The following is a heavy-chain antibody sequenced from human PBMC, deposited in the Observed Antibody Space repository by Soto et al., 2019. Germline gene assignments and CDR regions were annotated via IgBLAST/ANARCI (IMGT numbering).Heavy chain of an antibody. V-gene: IGHV1-18*01. CDR2: ISAYNGNT. J-gene: IGHJ5*02. CDR3: ARIRGQQLVSGGWFGP. CDR1: GYTFTSYG. Sequence: QVQLVQSGAEVKKPGASVKVSCKASGYTFTSYGISWVRQAPGQGLEWMGWISAYNGNTDYAQKQQGRVTMSTDTSTSTAYMELRSLRYDDTAVYYCARIRGQQLVSGGWFGPWGQGTLVTVSS. D-gene: IGHD6-13*01.